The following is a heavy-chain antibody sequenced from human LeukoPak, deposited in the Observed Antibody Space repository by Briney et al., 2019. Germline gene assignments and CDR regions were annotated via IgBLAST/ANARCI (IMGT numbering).Heavy chain of an antibody. J-gene: IGHJ4*02. CDR3: AKGIFDGSGQNIDY. CDR1: GFTFSNCG. CDR2: IRGSGGST. D-gene: IGHD3-22*01. Sequence: GGSLRPSCAASGFTFSNCGMSWVRQAPGKGLEWVSAIRGSGGSTYYADSVKGRFTISRDNSKNTLYLQMNSLRVEDTALYYCAKGIFDGSGQNIDYWGQGTLVTVSS. V-gene: IGHV3-23*01.